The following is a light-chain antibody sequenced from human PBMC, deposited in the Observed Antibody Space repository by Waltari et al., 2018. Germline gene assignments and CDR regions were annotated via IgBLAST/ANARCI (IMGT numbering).Light chain of an antibody. CDR2: GAS. J-gene: IGKJ2*01. Sequence: EIVMTQSPATLSVSPGERATLSYRASQSISTNLAWYQQKPGQAPRLLISGASTRATGIPGRFSGSGSGTEFTLTISSLQSEDFAIYYCQQYNNWLPYTFGQGTKLEIK. CDR1: QSISTN. V-gene: IGKV3-15*01. CDR3: QQYNNWLPYT.